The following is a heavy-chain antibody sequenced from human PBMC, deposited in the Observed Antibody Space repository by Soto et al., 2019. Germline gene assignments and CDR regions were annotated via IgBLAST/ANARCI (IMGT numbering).Heavy chain of an antibody. Sequence: QVQLVESGGGVVQPGRSLRLSCAASGFTFSSYGMHWVRQAPGKGLEWVAVISYDGSNKYYADSVKGRFTISRDNSKNTVYLQMISLRAEDTAVYYCANPGGYWGQGTLVTVSS. V-gene: IGHV3-30*18. CDR3: ANPGGY. CDR2: ISYDGSNK. J-gene: IGHJ4*02. D-gene: IGHD1-26*01. CDR1: GFTFSSYG.